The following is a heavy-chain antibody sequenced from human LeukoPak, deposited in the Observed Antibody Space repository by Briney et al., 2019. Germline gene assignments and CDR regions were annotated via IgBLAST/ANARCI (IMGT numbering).Heavy chain of an antibody. D-gene: IGHD2-2*03. Sequence: GASVKVSCKASGYTFTGYYMHWVRQAPGQGLEWMGWINPNSGGTNYAQKFQGRVTMTRDTSISTAYMELSRLRSDDTAVYYCARDPGYCSSTSCYHYCYYYYMDVWGKGTTVTVSS. CDR1: GYTFTGYY. CDR3: ARDPGYCSSTSCYHYCYYYYMDV. J-gene: IGHJ6*03. V-gene: IGHV1-2*02. CDR2: INPNSGGT.